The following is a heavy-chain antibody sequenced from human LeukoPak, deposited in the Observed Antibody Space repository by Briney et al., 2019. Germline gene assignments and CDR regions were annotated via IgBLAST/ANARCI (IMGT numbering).Heavy chain of an antibody. D-gene: IGHD6-13*01. CDR1: GFTFSSYW. J-gene: IGHJ4*02. CDR3: ARGRGIADYYFDY. V-gene: IGHV3-7*01. Sequence: PGGSLRLSCAASGFTFSSYWMSWVRQAPGKGLEWVANIKQDGSEKYYVDSVKGRFTISRDNAKNSLYLQMNSLRAEDTAVYYCARGRGIADYYFDYWGQGTLVTVSS. CDR2: IKQDGSEK.